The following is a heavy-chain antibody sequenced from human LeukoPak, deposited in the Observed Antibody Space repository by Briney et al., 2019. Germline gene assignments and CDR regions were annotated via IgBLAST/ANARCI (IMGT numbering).Heavy chain of an antibody. D-gene: IGHD6-6*01. Sequence: ASVKVSCKASGYTFTGYYIHWVRHAPGQGLEWMGCIKPNNGDTNSAQNFQGRVTLTRDTSISTAYMELSSLRPDDTAVYFCARAGSGLVGRLWGQGTLVTVSS. V-gene: IGHV1-2*02. CDR3: ARAGSGLVGRL. J-gene: IGHJ4*02. CDR1: GYTFTGYY. CDR2: IKPNNGDT.